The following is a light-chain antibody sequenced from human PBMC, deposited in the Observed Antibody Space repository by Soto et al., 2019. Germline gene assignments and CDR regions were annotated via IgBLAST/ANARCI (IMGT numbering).Light chain of an antibody. J-gene: IGLJ1*01. CDR2: VNN. V-gene: IGLV1-40*01. CDR3: QCYDSSLCSYV. CDR1: STNIGEGYA. Sequence: QSVLTQPPPVSGTPWQSVTISCTGRSTNIGEGYAVPWYQQLPGSAPKRRIYVNNNRPSGVPGRFCGSKSATSASLAISGLQAEDEAGYYCQCYDSSLCSYVFGTGTKV.